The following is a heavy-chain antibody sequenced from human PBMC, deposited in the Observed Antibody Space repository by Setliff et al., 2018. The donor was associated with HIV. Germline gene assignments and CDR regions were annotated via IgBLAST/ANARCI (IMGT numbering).Heavy chain of an antibody. Sequence: SETLSLTCAVYGRSFSGYYWNWIRQSPGKGLEWIGEINHSGGTNYNPSLKSRVTISIDTSKNQFSLKLTSVTAADTAVYYCARDSTTSLDYWGQGTLVTVSS. J-gene: IGHJ4*02. V-gene: IGHV4-34*01. CDR3: ARDSTTSLDY. CDR2: INHSGGT. CDR1: GRSFSGYY. D-gene: IGHD1-1*01.